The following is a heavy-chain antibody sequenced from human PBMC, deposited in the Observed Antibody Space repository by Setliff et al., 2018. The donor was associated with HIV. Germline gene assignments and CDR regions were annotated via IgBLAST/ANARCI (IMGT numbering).Heavy chain of an antibody. CDR2: IYHSANT. Sequence: SETLSLTCAVSGYSISSGYYWGWIRQPPGKGLEWIGSIYHSANTYYIPSLKSRATISIDTSKNQLSLKLRSVTAADTAVYYCARIGSGWSVGWFDPWGQGTLVTVSS. CDR1: GYSISSGYY. V-gene: IGHV4-38-2*01. J-gene: IGHJ5*02. CDR3: ARIGSGWSVGWFDP. D-gene: IGHD6-13*01.